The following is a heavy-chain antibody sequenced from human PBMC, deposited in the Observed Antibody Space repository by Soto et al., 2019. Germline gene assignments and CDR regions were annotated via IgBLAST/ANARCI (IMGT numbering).Heavy chain of an antibody. CDR1: GFPFSSYT. Sequence: QEHLVESGGGVVQPGGSLTLSCTASGFPFSSYTMHWLRRAPGKGLAWVGIISFDGSSTYYADWLKGRIVISRDNSKNTLSGQLNSLRGDDTAVYYCARGASDFWNAYPEIHFFDYCGQGAPVFVSS. J-gene: IGHJ4*02. V-gene: IGHV3-30*09. D-gene: IGHD3-3*01. CDR3: ARGASDFWNAYPEIHFFDY. CDR2: ISFDGSST.